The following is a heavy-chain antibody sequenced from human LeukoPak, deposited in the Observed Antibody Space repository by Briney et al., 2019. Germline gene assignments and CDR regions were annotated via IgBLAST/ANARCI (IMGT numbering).Heavy chain of an antibody. CDR2: IYHTGST. D-gene: IGHD2-2*01. CDR3: ARVRTSTNLNWFDP. CDR1: GFPFSSYW. J-gene: IGHJ5*02. V-gene: IGHV4-4*02. Sequence: GSLRLSCVASGFPFSSYWMTWVRQPPGKGLEWIGEIYHTGSTNYNPSLKSRVTISVDKSKNQFSLKLSSVTAADTAVYYCARVRTSTNLNWFDPWGQGTLVTVSS.